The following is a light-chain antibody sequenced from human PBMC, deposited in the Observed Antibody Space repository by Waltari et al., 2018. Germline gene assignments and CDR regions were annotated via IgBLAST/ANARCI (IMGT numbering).Light chain of an antibody. Sequence: SLKLTRTPPVSLAWEQTVRSTSQEASLRRYNAAGYQQKPGQAPVLVLYGKNNRPSGIPDRFSGSSSGNTASLTISGTQAEDEADYYCNSRDTNGDHVLFGGGTKLTVL. V-gene: IGLV3-19*01. J-gene: IGLJ2*01. CDR3: NSRDTNGDHVL. CDR1: SLRRYN. CDR2: GKN.